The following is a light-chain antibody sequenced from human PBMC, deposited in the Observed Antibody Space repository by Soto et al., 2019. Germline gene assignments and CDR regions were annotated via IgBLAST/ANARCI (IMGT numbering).Light chain of an antibody. CDR1: QSVSSWY. V-gene: IGKV3-20*01. CDR3: QQYGSSLWT. CDR2: STS. Sequence: EIVLTQSPGTLSLSPGERATLSCRASQSVSSWYLAWYQQKPGQAPRPLMYSTSSRATGIPDRFSGSGSGTEFTLTISSLEPEDFAVYYCQQYGSSLWTFGQGTKVEIK. J-gene: IGKJ1*01.